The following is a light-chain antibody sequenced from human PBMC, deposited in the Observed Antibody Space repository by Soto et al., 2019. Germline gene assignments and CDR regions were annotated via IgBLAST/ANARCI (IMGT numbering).Light chain of an antibody. CDR1: DTIEVW. J-gene: IGKJ5*01. Sequence: DIHMTQSPSTLSASVGDRVNITCRANDTIEVWLAWYQQKAGKAPKLLIYGASILEGGVPSRFTGSGSGTDFTFTISSLQPEDIATYYCQQYEIFPITFGQGTRLES. V-gene: IGKV1-5*01. CDR3: QQYEIFPIT. CDR2: GAS.